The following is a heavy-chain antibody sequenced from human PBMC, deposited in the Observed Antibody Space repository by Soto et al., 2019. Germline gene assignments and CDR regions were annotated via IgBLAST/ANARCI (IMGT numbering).Heavy chain of an antibody. CDR1: ELSSSNHA. J-gene: IGHJ4*02. CDR3: ASGGLHGYTNGALSYFHS. CDR2: ISGTDGGA. Sequence: EVHLLESGGGLVQPGGSLRLSCAASELSSSNHAMTWVRQAPGKGLEWVSGISGTDGGAYYADSVKGRFTISRDNSRSTLYLQMNSLRVEDTAVYYCASGGLHGYTNGALSYFHSWGQGTLVTVSS. V-gene: IGHV3-23*01. D-gene: IGHD5-18*01.